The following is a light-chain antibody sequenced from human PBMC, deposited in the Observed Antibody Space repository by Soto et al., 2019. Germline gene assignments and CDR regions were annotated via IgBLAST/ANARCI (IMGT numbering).Light chain of an antibody. V-gene: IGKV3-20*01. CDR3: QQYGSSLLT. CDR1: QSVSSSY. Sequence: EIVLTQSPGTLSLSPGERATLSCRASQSVSSSYLAWYQQKPGQAPRLLISGASSRATGIPDRFSGSGSGTDFTLTISRLEPEDFAVYYCQQYGSSLLTFGGGTKGEIK. CDR2: GAS. J-gene: IGKJ4*02.